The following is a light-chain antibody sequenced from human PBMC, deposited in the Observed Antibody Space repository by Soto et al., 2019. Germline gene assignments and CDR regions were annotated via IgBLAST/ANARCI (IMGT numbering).Light chain of an antibody. CDR3: AVWEASLNGRV. V-gene: IGLV1-44*01. CDR1: SSNIGRNT. Sequence: QSVVTQPPSASGTPGQRVTISCFGSSSNIGRNTVNWYQQFPGTAPNLLIYNNNERPSGVPDRFSGSKSGTSASLAISGLRSEDEADDYWAVWEASLNGRVFGGGTKLTVL. CDR2: NNN. J-gene: IGLJ3*02.